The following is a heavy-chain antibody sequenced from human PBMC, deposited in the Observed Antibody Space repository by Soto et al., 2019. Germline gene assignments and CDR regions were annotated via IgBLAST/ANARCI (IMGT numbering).Heavy chain of an antibody. CDR3: AKVLGTYYDFWSGPADAFDI. V-gene: IGHV3-9*01. CDR1: GFTFDDYA. Sequence: GGSLRLSCAASGFTFDDYAMHWVRQAPGKGLEWVSGISWNSGSIGYADSVKGRFTISRDNAKNSLYLQMNSLRAEDTALYYCAKVLGTYYDFWSGPADAFDIWGQGTMVTVSS. CDR2: ISWNSGSI. J-gene: IGHJ3*02. D-gene: IGHD3-3*01.